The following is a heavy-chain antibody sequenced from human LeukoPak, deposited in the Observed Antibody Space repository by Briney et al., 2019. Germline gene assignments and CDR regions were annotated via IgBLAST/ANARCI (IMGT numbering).Heavy chain of an antibody. J-gene: IGHJ4*02. Sequence: SVKVSRKASGGTFSSYAISWVRQAPGQGLEWMGRIIPILGIANYAQKFQGRVTITADKSTSTAYMELSSLRSEDTAVYYCAREDISEWLGFDYWGQGTLVTVSS. CDR1: GGTFSSYA. D-gene: IGHD6-19*01. CDR3: AREDISEWLGFDY. V-gene: IGHV1-69*04. CDR2: IIPILGIA.